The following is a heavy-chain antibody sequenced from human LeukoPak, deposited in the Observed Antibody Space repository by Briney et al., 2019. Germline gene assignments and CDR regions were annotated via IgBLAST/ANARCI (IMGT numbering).Heavy chain of an antibody. CDR2: INAGNGNT. V-gene: IGHV1-3*01. CDR1: GYTFTSYA. Sequence: ASVKVSCKASGYTFTSYAMHWVRPAPGQRLEWMGWINAGNGNTKYSQKFQGRVTITRDTSAGTAYMELSSLRSEDTAVYYCARGDYYDSSGYHDYWGQGTLVTVSS. J-gene: IGHJ4*02. D-gene: IGHD3-22*01. CDR3: ARGDYYDSSGYHDY.